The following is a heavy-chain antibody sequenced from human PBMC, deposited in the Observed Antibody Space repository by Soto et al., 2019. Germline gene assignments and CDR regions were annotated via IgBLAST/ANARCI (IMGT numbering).Heavy chain of an antibody. D-gene: IGHD5-12*01. CDR3: AQGPSPGGGYDRLDH. J-gene: IGHJ4*02. CDR2: ISGSGGST. V-gene: IGHV3-23*01. CDR1: GFTFSSYA. Sequence: EVQLLESGGGLVQPGGSLRLSCAASGFTFSSYAMSWVRQAPGKGLEWVSGISGSGGSTYYEEHVKGRSSIYRDNSKNTLHLQMNSLGGEDTAIYYCAQGPSPGGGYDRLDHWGQGALVAVSS.